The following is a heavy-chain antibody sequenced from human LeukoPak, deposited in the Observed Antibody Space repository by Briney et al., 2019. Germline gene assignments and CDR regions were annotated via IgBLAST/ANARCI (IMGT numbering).Heavy chain of an antibody. Sequence: PSETLSLTCTVSGGSISSYYWSWIRQPAGKGLEWIGRIYTSGSTNYNPSPKSRVTMSVDTSKNQFSLKLSSVTAADTAVYYCARDYCSGGSCWFDPWGQGTLVTVSS. V-gene: IGHV4-4*07. CDR1: GGSISSYY. J-gene: IGHJ5*02. D-gene: IGHD2-15*01. CDR2: IYTSGST. CDR3: ARDYCSGGSCWFDP.